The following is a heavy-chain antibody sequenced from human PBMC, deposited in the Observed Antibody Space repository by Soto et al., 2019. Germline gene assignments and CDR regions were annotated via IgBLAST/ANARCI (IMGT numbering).Heavy chain of an antibody. CDR1: GFIFTNFW. CDR2: IDTSGSST. CDR3: AKDSWYFDL. V-gene: IGHV3-74*01. Sequence: PGGSLILSCEAPGFIFTNFWMHWVRQVPGKGLVWVSRIDTSGSSTSYADSVKGRFTISRDNAKNTVSLQMNSLRAEDTGVYYCAKDSWYFDLWSQGSLVTVSS. D-gene: IGHD6-13*01. J-gene: IGHJ4*02.